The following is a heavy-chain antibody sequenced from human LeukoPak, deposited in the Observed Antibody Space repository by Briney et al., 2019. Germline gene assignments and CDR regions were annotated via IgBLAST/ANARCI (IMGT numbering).Heavy chain of an antibody. Sequence: GGSLRLSCAASGFTLSSYSMNWVRQAPGKGLEWVSSISSSSSYIYYADSVKGRFTISRDNAKNSLYLQMNSLRAEDTAVYYCARVGCSGGSCYFDYWGQGTLVTVSS. D-gene: IGHD2-15*01. V-gene: IGHV3-21*01. CDR3: ARVGCSGGSCYFDY. CDR2: ISSSSSYI. CDR1: GFTLSSYS. J-gene: IGHJ4*02.